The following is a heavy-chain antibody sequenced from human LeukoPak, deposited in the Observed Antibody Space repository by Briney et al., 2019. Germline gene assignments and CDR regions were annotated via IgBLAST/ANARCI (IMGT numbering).Heavy chain of an antibody. CDR3: LRSAGGNL. CDR2: INVGGNFI. D-gene: IGHD4-23*01. J-gene: IGHJ4*02. V-gene: IGHV3-21*01. Sequence: GGSLRLSCVASGFTFISYTMNWVRQAPGKGLEWVSSINVGGNFIKSADSVQGRFTISRDNAKNSLYLQMTSLRVEDTAIYYCLRSAGGNLWGQGTRVTVSP. CDR1: GFTFISYT.